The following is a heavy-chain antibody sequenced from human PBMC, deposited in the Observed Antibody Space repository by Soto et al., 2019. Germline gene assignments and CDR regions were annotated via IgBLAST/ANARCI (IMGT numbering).Heavy chain of an antibody. CDR1: GFTFSSYA. CDR3: ARDNEGGSGGFDY. J-gene: IGHJ4*02. Sequence: QVQLVESGGGVVQPGRSLRLSCAASGFTFSSYAMHWVRQAPGKGLEWVAVISYDGSNKYYADSVKGRFTISRDNSKNTLYLQMNSLRAEDTAVYYCARDNEGGSGGFDYWGQGTLVTVSS. V-gene: IGHV3-30-3*01. D-gene: IGHD6-19*01. CDR2: ISYDGSNK.